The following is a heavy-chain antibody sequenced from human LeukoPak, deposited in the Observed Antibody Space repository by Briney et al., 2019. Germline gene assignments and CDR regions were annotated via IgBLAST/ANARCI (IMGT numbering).Heavy chain of an antibody. CDR3: ARGVDAFDI. Sequence: GSLGLSWASSGFTFGGFGIGWVRQTPGEGLEWVSGINWNGGGTGYADSVKGRLTISRDNAKNSLYLQMNSLRAEDTALYYCARGVDAFDIWGQGTMVTVSS. CDR2: INWNGGGT. V-gene: IGHV3-20*04. J-gene: IGHJ3*02. CDR1: GFTFGGFG.